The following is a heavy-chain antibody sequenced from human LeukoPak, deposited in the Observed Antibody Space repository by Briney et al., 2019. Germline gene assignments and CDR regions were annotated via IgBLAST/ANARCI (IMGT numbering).Heavy chain of an antibody. CDR1: GFTFSSYA. CDR2: ISGSGGST. V-gene: IGHV3-23*01. J-gene: IGHJ6*04. CDR3: AKEIQFGELYYYYYGMDV. D-gene: IGHD3-10*01. Sequence: TGGSLRLSCAASGFTFSSYAMSWVRQAPGKGLEWVSAISGSGGSTCYADSVKGRFTISRDNSKNTLYLQVNSLRAEDTAVYYCAKEIQFGELYYYYYGMDVWGKGTTVTVSS.